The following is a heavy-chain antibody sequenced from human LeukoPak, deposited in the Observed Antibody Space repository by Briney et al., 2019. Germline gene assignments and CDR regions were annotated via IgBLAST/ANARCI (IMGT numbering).Heavy chain of an antibody. D-gene: IGHD3-3*01. CDR3: ARVGSLEFDYYYYYMDV. Sequence: PSETLSLTCTVSGGSISSSSYYWGWIRQPPGKGLEWIGSIYYSGSTYYNPSLKSRVTISVDTSKNQFSLKLSSVTAADTAVYYCARVGSLEFDYYYYYMDVWGKGTTVTVSS. CDR2: IYYSGST. J-gene: IGHJ6*03. V-gene: IGHV4-39*07. CDR1: GGSISSSSYY.